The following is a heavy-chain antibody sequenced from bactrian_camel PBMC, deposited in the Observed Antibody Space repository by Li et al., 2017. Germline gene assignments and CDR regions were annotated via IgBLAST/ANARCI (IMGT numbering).Heavy chain of an antibody. J-gene: IGHJ4*01. CDR2: ADSDGST. D-gene: IGHD6*01. Sequence: DVQLVESGGGSVQAGGSLRLSCVASAYAYSSYCKGWFRQAPGKEREGVAAADSDGSTTYADSVKGRFTISRDSAKNTLYLQLNALKSEDTATYYCVKDPPAAGPRGSWYVDDFNHWGQGTQVTVS. CDR3: VKDPPAAGPRGSWYVDDFNH. CDR1: AYAYSSYC. V-gene: IGHV3S67*01.